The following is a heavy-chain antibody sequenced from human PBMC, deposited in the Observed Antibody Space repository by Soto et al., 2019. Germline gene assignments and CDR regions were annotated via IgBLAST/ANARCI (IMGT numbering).Heavy chain of an antibody. CDR2: INAGNGNT. CDR3: ARELGYIAVVFEY. D-gene: IGHD6-19*01. V-gene: IGHV1-3*01. CDR1: GYTFTSYA. Sequence: ASVKVSCKASGYTFTSYAMHWVRQAPGQRLEWMGWINAGNGNTKYSQKFQGRVTITRDTSASTAYMELSSLRSEDTAVYYCARELGYIAVVFEYWGHGTPVTVSS. J-gene: IGHJ4*01.